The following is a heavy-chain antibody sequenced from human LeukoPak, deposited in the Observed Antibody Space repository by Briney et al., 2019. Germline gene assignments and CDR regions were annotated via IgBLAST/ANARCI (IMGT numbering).Heavy chain of an antibody. V-gene: IGHV3-20*04. CDR3: ARRSAYDFWSGYPIEAFDI. CDR1: GFTFDDYG. CDR2: INWNGGST. D-gene: IGHD3-3*01. J-gene: IGHJ3*02. Sequence: GGSLRLSCAASGFTFDDYGTSSVRQAPAKGLERVSDINWNGGSTGYADSVKGRFTISRENAKNSLYLQMDSLRAEDTALYYCARRSAYDFWSGYPIEAFDIWAEGTMVTVSS.